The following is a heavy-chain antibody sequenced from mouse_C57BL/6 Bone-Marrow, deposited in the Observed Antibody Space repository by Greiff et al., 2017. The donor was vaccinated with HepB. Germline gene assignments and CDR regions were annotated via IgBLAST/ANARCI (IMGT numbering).Heavy chain of an antibody. Sequence: VQLQQSGPELVKPGASVKISCKASGYTFTDYYMNWVKQSHGKSLEWIGDINPNNGGTSYNQKFKGKATLTVDKSSSTAYMELRSLTSEDSAVYYCARRGRYPFAYWGQGTLVTVSA. D-gene: IGHD1-1*01. CDR1: GYTFTDYY. J-gene: IGHJ3*01. CDR2: INPNNGGT. V-gene: IGHV1-26*01. CDR3: ARRGRYPFAY.